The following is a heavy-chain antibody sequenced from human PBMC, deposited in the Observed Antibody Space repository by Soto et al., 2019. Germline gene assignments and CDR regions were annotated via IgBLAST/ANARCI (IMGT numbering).Heavy chain of an antibody. CDR1: GSTFSRPD. CDR3: GRGRSGQIVVFY. Sequence: GSSQGPCGPSGSTFSRPDIYWVREAPEQGPEWMGEIGPETGATRYAQKFRGRVTMTRDMSITTVYMELNNLSPDDTAVYYCGRGRSGQIVVFYWGQGTPVTVSA. V-gene: IGHV1-2*02. CDR2: IGPETGAT. D-gene: IGHD5-12*01. J-gene: IGHJ4*02.